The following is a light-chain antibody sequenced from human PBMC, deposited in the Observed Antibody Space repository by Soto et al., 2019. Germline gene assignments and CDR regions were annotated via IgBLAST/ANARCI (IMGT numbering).Light chain of an antibody. CDR1: QSVSSG. CDR2: GAS. CDR3: QQYNNWPPYT. J-gene: IGKJ2*01. Sequence: EIVLTQSPGTLSLSPGERATLSCRASQSVSSGLSWYQQKPGQAPRLLIYGASTRATGIPARFSGSGSGTEFTLTISSLQSEDYAVYYCQQYNNWPPYTFGQGTKVDI. V-gene: IGKV3-15*01.